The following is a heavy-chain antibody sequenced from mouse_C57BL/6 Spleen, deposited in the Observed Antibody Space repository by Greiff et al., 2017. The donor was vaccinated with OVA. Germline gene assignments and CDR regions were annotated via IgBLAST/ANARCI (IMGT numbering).Heavy chain of an antibody. D-gene: IGHD1-1*01. CDR3: SRITTVVSGGY. CDR2: INPRNGGT. J-gene: IGHJ2*01. Sequence: VQLQQPGTELVKPGASVKLSCKASGYTFTSYWMHWVKQRPGQGLEWIGNINPRNGGTNYNEKFKGKATLPVDKSSSSAYMQLRSLTSEAAAVYYCSRITTVVSGGYWGQGTTLTVSS. V-gene: IGHV1-53*01. CDR1: GYTFTSYW.